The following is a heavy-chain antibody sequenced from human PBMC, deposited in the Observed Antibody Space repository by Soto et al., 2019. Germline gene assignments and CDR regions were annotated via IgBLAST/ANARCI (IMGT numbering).Heavy chain of an antibody. J-gene: IGHJ4*02. D-gene: IGHD1-26*01. CDR1: GGSISSGGYY. CDR3: AREYSGSYYFDY. V-gene: IGHV4-31*03. Sequence: QVQLQESGPGLVKPSQTLSLTCTVSGGSISSGGYYWSWIRQHPGKGLEWIGYIYYSGSTYYNPALKSRVTISVDTSKNQFSLKLSSVTAADTAVYYCAREYSGSYYFDYWGQGTLVTVSS. CDR2: IYYSGST.